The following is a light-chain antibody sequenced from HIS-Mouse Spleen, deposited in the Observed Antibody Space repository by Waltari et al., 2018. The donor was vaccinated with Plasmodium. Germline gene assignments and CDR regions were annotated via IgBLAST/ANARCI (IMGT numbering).Light chain of an antibody. CDR3: QQYNNWSFT. Sequence: EIVMTQSPATLSVSPGERATLSCRASQSVSSNLAWYQQKAGQAPRLLIYSASPRATGIPARFSGSGSGTEFTLTISSLQSEDFAVYYCQQYNNWSFTFGPGTKVVIK. J-gene: IGKJ3*01. CDR2: SAS. CDR1: QSVSSN. V-gene: IGKV3-15*01.